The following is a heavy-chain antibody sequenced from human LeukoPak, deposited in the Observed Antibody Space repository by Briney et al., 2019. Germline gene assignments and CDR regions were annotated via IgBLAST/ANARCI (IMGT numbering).Heavy chain of an antibody. CDR3: ASIAARPDRVYDY. J-gene: IGHJ4*02. Sequence: ASVKVSCKASGYTFTGYYMHWVRQAPGQGLEWMGWINPNSGGTNYAQKFQGRVTMTRDTSISTAYMELSRLRSDDTAVYYRASIAARPDRVYDYWGQGTLVTVSS. V-gene: IGHV1-2*02. D-gene: IGHD6-6*01. CDR1: GYTFTGYY. CDR2: INPNSGGT.